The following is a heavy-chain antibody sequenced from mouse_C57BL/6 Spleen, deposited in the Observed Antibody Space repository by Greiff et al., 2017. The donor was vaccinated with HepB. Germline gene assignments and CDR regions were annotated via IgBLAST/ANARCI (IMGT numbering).Heavy chain of an antibody. CDR3: AREGKITTVVATNFDY. CDR1: GFTFSDYG. V-gene: IGHV5-17*01. D-gene: IGHD1-1*01. Sequence: EVQVVESGGGLVKPGGSLKLSCAASGFTFSDYGMHWVRQAPEKGLEWVAYISSGSSTIYYADTVKGRFTISRDNAKNTLFLQMTSLMSEDTAMYYCAREGKITTVVATNFDYWGQGTTLTVSS. J-gene: IGHJ2*01. CDR2: ISSGSSTI.